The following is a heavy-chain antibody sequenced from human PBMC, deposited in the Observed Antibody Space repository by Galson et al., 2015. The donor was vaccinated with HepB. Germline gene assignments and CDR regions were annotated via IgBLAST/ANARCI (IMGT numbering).Heavy chain of an antibody. V-gene: IGHV4-59*01. J-gene: IGHJ4*02. CDR2: IYYSGST. Sequence: QVQLQESGPGLVKPSETLSLTCTVSGGSISSYYWSWIRQPPGKGLEWIGYIYYSGSTNYNPSLKSRVTISVDTSKNQFSLKLSSVTAADTAVYYCARAQSAVAGFHFDYWGQGTLVTVSS. D-gene: IGHD6-19*01. CDR1: GGSISSYY. CDR3: ARAQSAVAGFHFDY.